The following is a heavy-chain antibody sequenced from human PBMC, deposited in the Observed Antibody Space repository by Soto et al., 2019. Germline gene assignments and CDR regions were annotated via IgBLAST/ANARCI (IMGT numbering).Heavy chain of an antibody. CDR3: ARDSSTIFGVVIIRGGTIDP. D-gene: IGHD3-3*01. V-gene: IGHV1-18*04. Sequence: QVQLVQSGAEVKKPGASVKVSCKASGYTFTSYGISWVRQAPGQGLEWMGWISAYNGNTNYAQKLQGRVTMTTDTSASTAYMELRSLRSDDTAVYYCARDSSTIFGVVIIRGGTIDPWGQGTLVTVSS. J-gene: IGHJ5*02. CDR2: ISAYNGNT. CDR1: GYTFTSYG.